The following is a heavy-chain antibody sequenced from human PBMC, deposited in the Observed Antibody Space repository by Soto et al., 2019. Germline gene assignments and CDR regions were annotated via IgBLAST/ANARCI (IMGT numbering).Heavy chain of an antibody. CDR1: GFTFSSYG. J-gene: IGHJ6*02. CDR3: ARDLDYDSSGYYYYYGMDV. D-gene: IGHD3-22*01. V-gene: IGHV3-33*01. Sequence: GGSLRLSCAASGFTFSSYGMHWVRQAPGKGLEWVAVIWYDGSNKYYADSVKGRFTISRDNSKNTLYLQMNSLRAEDTAVYYCARDLDYDSSGYYYYYGMDVWGQGTTVTVSS. CDR2: IWYDGSNK.